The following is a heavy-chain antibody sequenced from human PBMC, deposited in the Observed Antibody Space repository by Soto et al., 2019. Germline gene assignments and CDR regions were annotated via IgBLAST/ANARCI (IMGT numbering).Heavy chain of an antibody. D-gene: IGHD2-2*01. CDR1: GYTFTGYA. J-gene: IGHJ4*02. CDR3: ARGYCSSTSCQYYFDF. V-gene: IGHV1-3*01. Sequence: ASVKVSCKASGYTFTGYAIHWVRQAPGQRHEGMGWINGGNGDTKYSQKFQGRITITRDTSASTAYMELTSLGSEDTAVYHCARGYCSSTSCQYYFDFWGPGTLVTVSS. CDR2: INGGNGDT.